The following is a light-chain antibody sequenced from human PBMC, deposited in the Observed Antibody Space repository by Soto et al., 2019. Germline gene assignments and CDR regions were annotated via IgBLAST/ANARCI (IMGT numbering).Light chain of an antibody. CDR1: ESLLHTDGKTY. Sequence: VMTQTARSLSVTPGQPASISCKSSESLLHTDGKTYLYWYLQKAGQPPHLLISELSNRVSGVPDRFSGSGSGTDFTLQISRVEAEDVGVYYCLQGIQLYTFGQGTKLEIK. CDR2: ELS. J-gene: IGKJ2*01. V-gene: IGKV2D-29*01. CDR3: LQGIQLYT.